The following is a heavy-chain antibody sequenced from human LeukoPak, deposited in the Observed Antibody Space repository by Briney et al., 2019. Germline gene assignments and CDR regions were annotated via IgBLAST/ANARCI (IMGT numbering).Heavy chain of an antibody. V-gene: IGHV4-39*07. CDR3: AIAPKYYDFWSGLKEGVFDY. D-gene: IGHD3-3*01. Sequence: SETLSLTCTVSGGSISTSNYYWGWIRQPPGKGLEWIGEINHSGSTNYNPSLKSRVTISVGTSKNQFSLKLSSVTAADTAVYYCAIAPKYYDFWSGLKEGVFDYWGQGTLVTVSS. J-gene: IGHJ4*02. CDR2: INHSGST. CDR1: GGSISTSNYY.